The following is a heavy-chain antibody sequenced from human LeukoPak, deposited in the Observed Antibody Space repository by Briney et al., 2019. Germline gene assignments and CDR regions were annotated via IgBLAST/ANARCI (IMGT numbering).Heavy chain of an antibody. CDR1: GGSFSGYY. CDR2: INHSGST. CDR3: VRGRIKLQLRGYYYGMDV. Sequence: SETLSLTCAVYGGSFSGYYWSWIRQPPGKGLEWIGEINHSGSTNYNPSLKSRVTISVDTSKNQFSLKLSSVTAADTAVYYCVRGRIKLQLRGYYYGMDVWGQGTTVTVSS. J-gene: IGHJ6*02. D-gene: IGHD5-18*01. V-gene: IGHV4-34*01.